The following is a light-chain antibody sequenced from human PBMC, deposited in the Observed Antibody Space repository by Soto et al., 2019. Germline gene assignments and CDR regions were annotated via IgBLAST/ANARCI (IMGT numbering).Light chain of an antibody. CDR2: DAS. J-gene: IGKJ5*01. CDR1: QSISND. Sequence: DIVMTQSPATLSVSPGERATLSCRASQSISNDLAWYQQKPGQAPRLLIYDASTRATGVPARFSGSGSGTEFTLTINSRQSEDFAVYYCQQYNNWPPITFGQGTRLDIK. CDR3: QQYNNWPPIT. V-gene: IGKV3D-15*01.